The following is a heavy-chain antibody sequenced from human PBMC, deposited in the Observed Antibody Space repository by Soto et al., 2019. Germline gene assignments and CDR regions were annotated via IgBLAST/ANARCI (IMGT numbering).Heavy chain of an antibody. CDR2: INHSGRT. CDR3: ARGNIAAALVY. CDR1: GGSISGHY. J-gene: IGHJ4*02. Sequence: QVQLQQWGAGLLKPSETLSLTCAVYGGSISGHYWNWIRQPPGKGLEWIGEINHSGRTKDNPSLKSRVTISVDTSQNQFSLNLGSVTAADTAVYYCARGNIAAALVYWGQGPLVTVSS. V-gene: IGHV4-34*01. D-gene: IGHD6-13*01.